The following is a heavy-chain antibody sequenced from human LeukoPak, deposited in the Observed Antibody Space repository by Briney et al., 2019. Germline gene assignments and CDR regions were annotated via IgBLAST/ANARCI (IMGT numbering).Heavy chain of an antibody. CDR3: AKEPGEGGSAFDY. J-gene: IGHJ4*02. CDR2: IQKDGGSK. V-gene: IGHV3-30*02. Sequence: PGGSLRLSCAASRFTFSSYWMSWVRQAPGKGLEWVTFIQKDGGSKFYADSVKGRFTISRDNSKKTVYLQMSSLTIEDTAVYYCAKEPGEGGSAFDYWGQGTLVTVYS. CDR1: RFTFSSYW. D-gene: IGHD3-16*01.